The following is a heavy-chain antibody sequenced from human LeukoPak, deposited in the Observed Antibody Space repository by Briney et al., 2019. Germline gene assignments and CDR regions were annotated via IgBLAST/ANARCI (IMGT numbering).Heavy chain of an antibody. CDR2: INHSGST. CDR1: GGSFSGYY. J-gene: IGHJ6*03. Sequence: PSETLSLTCAVYGGSFSGYYWSWIRQTPGKGLEWIGEINHSGSTNYNPSLKSRVTISVDTSKNQFSLKLSSVTAADTAVYYCARGRHDSSGYYQRDYYYMDVWGKGTTVTVSS. V-gene: IGHV4-34*01. D-gene: IGHD3-22*01. CDR3: ARGRHDSSGYYQRDYYYMDV.